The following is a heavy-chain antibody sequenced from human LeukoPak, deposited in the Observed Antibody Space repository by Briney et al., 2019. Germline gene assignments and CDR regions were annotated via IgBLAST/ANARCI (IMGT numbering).Heavy chain of an antibody. D-gene: IGHD1-26*01. Sequence: PGGSLRLSCSASGFTFTNYAMKWVRQAPGKGLEWVSVIYGDGRTYYADSVKDRFTISRDNSKNTLSLQMNSLRAEDTAVYYCARGFAGSYWGGWFDPWGQGTLVTVSS. J-gene: IGHJ5*02. CDR1: GFTFTNYA. CDR3: ARGFAGSYWGGWFDP. V-gene: IGHV3-53*01. CDR2: IYGDGRT.